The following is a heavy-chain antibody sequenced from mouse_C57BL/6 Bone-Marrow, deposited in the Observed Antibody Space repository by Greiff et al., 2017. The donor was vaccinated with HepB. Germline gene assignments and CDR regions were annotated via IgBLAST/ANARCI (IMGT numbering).Heavy chain of an antibody. CDR3: ARSHITTVVAKDY. Sequence: EVQLQQSGPELVKPGDSVKISCKASGYSFTGYFMNWVMQSHGKSLEWIGRINPYNGDTFYNQKFKGKATLTVDKSSSTAYMELRSLTSEDSAVYYCARSHITTVVAKDYWGQGTTLTVSS. D-gene: IGHD1-1*01. CDR1: GYSFTGYF. J-gene: IGHJ2*01. CDR2: INPYNGDT. V-gene: IGHV1-20*01.